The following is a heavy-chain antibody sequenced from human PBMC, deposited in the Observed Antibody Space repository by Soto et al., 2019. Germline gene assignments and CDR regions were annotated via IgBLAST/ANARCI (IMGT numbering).Heavy chain of an antibody. CDR2: IIPILGIA. V-gene: IGHV1-69*02. CDR1: GGTFSSYT. Sequence: QVQLVQSGAEVKKPGSSVEVSCKASGGTFSSYTISWVRQAPGQGLEWMGRIIPILGIANYAQKFQGRVTITADKSKSTVYMELRSLRSQDTAVYYCARSSGDILTCYYPPTPDYWGQGTLVTVSS. J-gene: IGHJ4*02. D-gene: IGHD3-9*01. CDR3: ARSSGDILTCYYPPTPDY.